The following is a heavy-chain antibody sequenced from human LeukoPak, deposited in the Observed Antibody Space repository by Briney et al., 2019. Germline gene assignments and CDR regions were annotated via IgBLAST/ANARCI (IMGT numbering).Heavy chain of an antibody. CDR2: IGGRGGST. V-gene: IGHV3-23*01. Sequence: PGGSLRLSCAASGFTFSSHAMSWVRQAPGKGLEWVSAIGGRGGSTYYADSVKGRFNSSRDNSKNTVYLQMNSLRAEDTAVYYCARDPGVVAFHYFDFWGQGTLVTVSS. CDR3: ARDPGVVAFHYFDF. CDR1: GFTFSSHA. D-gene: IGHD3-3*01. J-gene: IGHJ4*02.